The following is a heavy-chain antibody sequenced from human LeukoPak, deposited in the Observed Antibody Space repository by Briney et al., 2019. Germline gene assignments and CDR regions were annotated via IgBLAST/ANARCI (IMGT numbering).Heavy chain of an antibody. CDR1: GDSVSSNSAT. J-gene: IGHJ4*02. CDR2: TYYRSKWYN. V-gene: IGHV6-1*01. D-gene: IGHD6-13*01. CDR3: ARAGVAAAGSLLAF. Sequence: KHSQTLSLTCAISGDSVSSNSATWHWIRQSPSRGLEWLGRTYYRSKWYNEYAVSVKSRVTINPDTSKNQFSLQLNSVTPEDTAVYYCARAGVAAAGSLLAFWGQGTLVTVSS.